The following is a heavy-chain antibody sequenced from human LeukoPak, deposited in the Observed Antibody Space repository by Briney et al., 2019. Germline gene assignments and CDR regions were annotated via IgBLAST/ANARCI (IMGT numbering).Heavy chain of an antibody. J-gene: IGHJ4*02. CDR3: AKDYSSSSLHFDY. V-gene: IGHV3-30*18. CDR1: GITVSDNY. D-gene: IGHD6-13*01. CDR2: ISYDGSTK. Sequence: GGSLRLSCAASGITVSDNYMSRVRQAPGKGLEWVALISYDGSTKYYADSVKGRFTISKDNSKNTLYLQMNSLRVEDTAVYYCAKDYSSSSLHFDYWGQGTLVTVSS.